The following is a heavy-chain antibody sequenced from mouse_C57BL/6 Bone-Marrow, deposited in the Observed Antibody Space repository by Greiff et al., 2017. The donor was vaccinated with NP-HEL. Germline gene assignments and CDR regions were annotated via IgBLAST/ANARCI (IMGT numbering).Heavy chain of an antibody. J-gene: IGHJ3*01. CDR3: ARRGKLGFAWFAY. V-gene: IGHV5-6*01. CDR2: ISSGGSYT. D-gene: IGHD4-1*01. Sequence: EVHLVESGGDLVKPGGSLKLSCAASGFTFSSYGMSWVRQTPDKRLEWVATISSGGSYTYYPDSLKGRLTISRDNAKNTLYLQMSSLKSEDTAMYYCARRGKLGFAWFAYWGQGTLVTVSA. CDR1: GFTFSSYG.